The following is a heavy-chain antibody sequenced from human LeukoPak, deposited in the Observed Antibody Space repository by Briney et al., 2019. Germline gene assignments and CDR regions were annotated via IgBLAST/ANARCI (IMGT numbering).Heavy chain of an antibody. CDR3: ARDLRPDY. J-gene: IGHJ4*02. Sequence: PGGSLRLSCSASGFTFSSHTMHWVRQAPGKGLEWVAVIWYDGSNKYYADSVKGRFTISRDNSKNTLYLQMNSLRAEDTAVYYCARDLRPDYWGQGTLVTVSS. D-gene: IGHD6-6*01. V-gene: IGHV3-33*08. CDR2: IWYDGSNK. CDR1: GFTFSSHT.